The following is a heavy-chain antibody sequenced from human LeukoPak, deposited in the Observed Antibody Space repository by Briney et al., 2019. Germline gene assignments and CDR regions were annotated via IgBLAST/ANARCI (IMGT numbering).Heavy chain of an antibody. Sequence: GGSLRLSCAVSGFTFSSYAMSWVRQAPGKGLEWVSAISGSGGSTYYADSVKGRFTISRDNSKNTLYLQMNSLRAEDTAVYYCAKHRDIFYYFDYWGQGTLVTVSS. J-gene: IGHJ4*02. CDR1: GFTFSSYA. D-gene: IGHD2-15*01. CDR3: AKHRDIFYYFDY. V-gene: IGHV3-23*01. CDR2: ISGSGGST.